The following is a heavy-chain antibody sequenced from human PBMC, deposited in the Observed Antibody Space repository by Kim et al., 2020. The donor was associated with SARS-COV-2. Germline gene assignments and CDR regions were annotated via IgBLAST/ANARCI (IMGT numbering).Heavy chain of an antibody. Sequence: GGSLRLSCAASGFTVSSNYMSWVRQAPGKGLEWVSVIYSGGSTYYADSVKGRFTISRDNSKNTLYLQLNSLRAEDTAVYYFARVGPDYYGSGGYPDYLG. CDR1: GFTVSSNY. CDR2: IYSGGST. CDR3: ARVGPDYYGSGGYPDY. D-gene: IGHD3-10*01. V-gene: IGHV3-53*01. J-gene: IGHJ4*01.